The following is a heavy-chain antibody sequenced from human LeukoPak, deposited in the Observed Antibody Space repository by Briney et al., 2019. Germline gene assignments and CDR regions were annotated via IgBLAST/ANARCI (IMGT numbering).Heavy chain of an antibody. J-gene: IGHJ3*02. Sequence: GGSLRLSCAASGFTFSDYYMSWIRQAPGKGLEWVSYISSSGSTIYYADSVKGRFTISRDNAKNSLYLKMNSLRAEDTAVYYCARYGYSYAIRGDAFDIGGKGKMVTVSS. CDR2: ISSSGSTI. D-gene: IGHD5-18*01. V-gene: IGHV3-11*01. CDR1: GFTFSDYY. CDR3: ARYGYSYAIRGDAFDI.